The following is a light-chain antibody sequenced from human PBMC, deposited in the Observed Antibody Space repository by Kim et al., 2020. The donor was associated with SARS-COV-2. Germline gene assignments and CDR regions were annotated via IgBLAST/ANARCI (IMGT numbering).Light chain of an antibody. CDR1: VLAKKY. J-gene: IGLJ2*01. Sequence: SYELTQPSSVSVSPGQTARITCSGDVLAKKYARWFQQKPGQAPVLVIYKDSEPPSGIPERFSGSSSGTTVTLTISGAQVEDEADYYCYSAADNNLGVFGGGTQLTVL. CDR3: YSAADNNLGV. CDR2: KDS. V-gene: IGLV3-27*01.